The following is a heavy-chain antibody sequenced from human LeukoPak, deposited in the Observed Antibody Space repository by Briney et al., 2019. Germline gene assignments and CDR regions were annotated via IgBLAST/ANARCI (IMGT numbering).Heavy chain of an antibody. CDR3: ARLSLLYYDFWSGYSNWFDP. CDR1: GYSISSGYY. J-gene: IGHJ5*02. V-gene: IGHV4-38-2*02. Sequence: SETLSLTCTVSGYSISSGYYWGWIRQPPGKGLEWIGSIYHSGSTYYNPSLKSRVTISVDTSKNQFSLKLSSVTAADTAVYYCARLSLLYYDFWSGYSNWFDPWGQGTLVTVSS. D-gene: IGHD3-3*01. CDR2: IYHSGST.